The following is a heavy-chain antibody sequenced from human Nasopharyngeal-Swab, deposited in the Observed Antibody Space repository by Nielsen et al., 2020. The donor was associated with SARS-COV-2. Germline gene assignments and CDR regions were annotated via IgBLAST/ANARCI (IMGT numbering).Heavy chain of an antibody. V-gene: IGHV4-31*02. CDR2: LYYGGKI. D-gene: IGHD2-2*01. CDR3: ARLTSRSTSCLGANWFDP. J-gene: IGHJ5*02. Sequence: WIRQPPGKGLEWIGYLYYGGKIFYNPSLKSRVSISVDTSKNQFSLELNSVTAADTAVYYCARLTSRSTSCLGANWFDPWGQGTLVTVSS.